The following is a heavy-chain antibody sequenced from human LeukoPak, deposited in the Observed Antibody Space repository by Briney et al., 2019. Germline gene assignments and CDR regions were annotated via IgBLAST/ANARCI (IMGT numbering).Heavy chain of an antibody. CDR1: GFTFSSYA. Sequence: GRSLRLSCAASGFTFSSYAMHWVRQAPGKGLEWVAVISYDGSNKYYADSVKGRFTISRDNSKNTLYLQMNSLRAEDTAVYYCARDHRSESGYYDFWSGYYDNWFDPWGQGTLVTVSS. J-gene: IGHJ5*02. V-gene: IGHV3-30*01. D-gene: IGHD3-3*01. CDR2: ISYDGSNK. CDR3: ARDHRSESGYYDFWSGYYDNWFDP.